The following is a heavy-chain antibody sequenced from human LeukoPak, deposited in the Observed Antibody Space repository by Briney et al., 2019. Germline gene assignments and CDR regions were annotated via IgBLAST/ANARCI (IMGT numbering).Heavy chain of an antibody. D-gene: IGHD6-13*01. CDR1: GFTFSNSG. CDR2: IRSDGSNK. Sequence: GGSLRLSSAPPGFTFSNSGMHSVRQAPGKGLGWVAFIRSDGSNKYYAASVKGRFTISRDDSKNTLHLQMNSLRAEDAAIYCCARGGSSWDFDFWGQGTLVTVSS. J-gene: IGHJ4*02. V-gene: IGHV3-30*02. CDR3: ARGGSSWDFDF.